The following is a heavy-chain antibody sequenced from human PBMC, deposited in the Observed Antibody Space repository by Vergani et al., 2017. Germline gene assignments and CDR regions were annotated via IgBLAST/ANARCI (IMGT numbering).Heavy chain of an antibody. Sequence: QVQLVQSGAEVGKPGASVKISCKASGYTFTAYYIHWVRQAPEQGLEWVGVISPDGFSTFYAQKFQGRVTITRDTSTSTVYVEVTSLRSDDTAVYYCARDAAYCGGDCSPNWFDPWGQGTLVTVSS. D-gene: IGHD2-21*02. CDR3: ARDAAYCGGDCSPNWFDP. CDR1: GYTFTAYY. CDR2: ISPDGFST. J-gene: IGHJ5*02. V-gene: IGHV1-46*01.